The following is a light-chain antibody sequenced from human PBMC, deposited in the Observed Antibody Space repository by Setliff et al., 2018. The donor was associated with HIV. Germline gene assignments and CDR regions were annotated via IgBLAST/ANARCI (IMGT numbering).Light chain of an antibody. CDR3: QSYDSSLSGYV. CDR2: GNS. CDR1: RSNIGAGYD. Sequence: QSVLTQPPSVSGAPGQRVTISCTGSRSNIGAGYDVQWYQQLPGTAPTLVMFGNSNRPAGVPDRFSDSKSGTSASLAISGLQAEDEADYYCQSYDSSLSGYVFGTGTKVTVL. V-gene: IGLV1-40*01. J-gene: IGLJ1*01.